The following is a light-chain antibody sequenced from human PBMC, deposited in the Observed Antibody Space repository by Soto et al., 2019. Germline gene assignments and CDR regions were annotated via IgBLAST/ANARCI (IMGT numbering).Light chain of an antibody. V-gene: IGKV3-20*01. CDR1: QSVTSSY. J-gene: IGKJ1*01. CDR2: GAS. CDR3: QHYNSYSEA. Sequence: EILLTQSPGTLSLSPGERTTLSCGASQSVTSSYLAWYQQKPGQAPRLLIYGASSRATGIPERLSGRGSGTEFTITISSMKTDDFETYYCQHYNSYSEAFGQGTKVDIK.